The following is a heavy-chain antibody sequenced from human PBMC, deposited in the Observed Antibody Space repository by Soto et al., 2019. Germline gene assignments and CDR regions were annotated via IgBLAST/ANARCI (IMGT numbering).Heavy chain of an antibody. J-gene: IGHJ2*01. CDR1: GDSISRSSYS. D-gene: IGHD7-27*01. CDR3: ARHNWGYWYFDL. Sequence: QLQMQESGPGLVKPSETLSLTCTVSGDSISRSSYSWGWIRQPPGKGLEWIGSIYYSGSTDYNPSLRSRVTKSIDTPKNQFSLKLSSVTAADTAVYYCARHNWGYWYFDLWGRGTLVTVSS. V-gene: IGHV4-39*01. CDR2: IYYSGST.